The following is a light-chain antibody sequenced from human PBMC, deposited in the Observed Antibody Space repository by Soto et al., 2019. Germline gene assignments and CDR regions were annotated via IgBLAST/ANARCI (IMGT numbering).Light chain of an antibody. J-gene: IGLJ2*01. CDR2: TVT. CDR1: SGDIGNY. Sequence: HSVLTQPRSVSGSPGQSVTISCAGTSGDIGNYVSWYRQHPGRAPKLVIYTVTNRPSGVPDRFSGSKSGGSASLTISGLQAEDEADYYCCSYAGGETWVFGGGTKLTVL. V-gene: IGLV2-11*01. CDR3: CSYAGGETWV.